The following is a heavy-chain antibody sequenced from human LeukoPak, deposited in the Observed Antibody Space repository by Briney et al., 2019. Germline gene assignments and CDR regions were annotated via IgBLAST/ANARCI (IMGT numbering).Heavy chain of an antibody. CDR2: MNPNSGNT. CDR3: ARGHYDFWSGYYGLFDP. V-gene: IGHV1-8*03. J-gene: IGHJ5*02. Sequence: ASVKVSCKASGYTFTSYDINWVRQATGQGLEWIGWMNPNSGNTGYAQKFQGRVTITRNTSISTAYMELSSLRSEDTAVYYCARGHYDFWSGYYGLFDPWGQGTLVTVSS. CDR1: GYTFTSYD. D-gene: IGHD3-3*01.